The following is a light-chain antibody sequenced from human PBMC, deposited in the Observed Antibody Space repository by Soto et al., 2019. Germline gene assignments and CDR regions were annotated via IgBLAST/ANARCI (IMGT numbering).Light chain of an antibody. CDR1: SSDVGGYNY. J-gene: IGLJ2*01. Sequence: QSALTQPPSVSGSPGQSFTISCTGTSSDVGGYNYVSWYQQHPGKAPKLMIYDVSNRPSGVSNRFSGSKSGNTASLTISGLQAEDESDYYCSSYTSIPTLVGGGTKLTVL. CDR3: SSYTSIPTL. CDR2: DVS. V-gene: IGLV2-14*01.